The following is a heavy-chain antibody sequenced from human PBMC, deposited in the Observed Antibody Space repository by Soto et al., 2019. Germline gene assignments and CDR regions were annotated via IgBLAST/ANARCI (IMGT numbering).Heavy chain of an antibody. D-gene: IGHD3-10*01. Sequence: DGSSTSYADSVKGRFTISRDNAKNTLYLQMNSLRAEDTAVYYCARGRISRAFDIWGQGTMVTVSS. V-gene: IGHV3-74*01. J-gene: IGHJ3*02. CDR2: DGSST. CDR3: ARGRISRAFDI.